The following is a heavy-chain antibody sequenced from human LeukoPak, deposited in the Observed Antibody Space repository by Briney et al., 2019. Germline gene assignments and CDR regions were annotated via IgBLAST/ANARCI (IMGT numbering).Heavy chain of an antibody. Sequence: PSETLSLTCTVSGGSISSSSYYWGWIRQPPGKGLEWIGSIYYSGSTYYNPSLKSRVTISVDTSKNQFSLKLSSVTAADTAVYYCARRNKRLCSYANGSSCPFDYWGQGTLVTVSS. CDR1: GGSISSSSYY. CDR2: IYYSGST. J-gene: IGHJ4*02. V-gene: IGHV4-39*01. D-gene: IGHD6-13*01. CDR3: ARRNKRLCSYANGSSCPFDY.